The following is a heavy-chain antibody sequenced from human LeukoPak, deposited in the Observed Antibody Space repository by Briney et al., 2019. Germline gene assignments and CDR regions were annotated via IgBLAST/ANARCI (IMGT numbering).Heavy chain of an antibody. CDR2: INPSGGST. CDR3: ARGAVSRRYYYYYMDV. V-gene: IGHV1-46*01. CDR1: GYTFTSYY. J-gene: IGHJ6*03. Sequence: ASVKVSCKASGYTFTSYYMHWVRQAPGQGLEWMGIINPSGGSTSYAQKFQGRVTMTRDMSTSTVYMELSSLRSEDTAVYYCARGAVSRRYYYYYMDVWGKGTTVTVSS.